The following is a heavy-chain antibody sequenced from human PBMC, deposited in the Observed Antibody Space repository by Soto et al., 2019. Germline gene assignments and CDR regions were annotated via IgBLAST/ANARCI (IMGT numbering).Heavy chain of an antibody. CDR1: NFSLIKECY. CDR2: IHQSGSP. CDR3: ARGAPRGIIHDFDS. J-gene: IGHJ4*02. D-gene: IGHD3-10*01. Sequence: PSETLSLTCAVSNFSLIKECYWGWVRQPPGKGLEWIGSIHQSGSPYYNPSLKSRLTISIDLSKKQFSLRLSSVTAADTAVYYCARGAPRGIIHDFDSWGQGSLVTVSS. V-gene: IGHV4-38-2*01.